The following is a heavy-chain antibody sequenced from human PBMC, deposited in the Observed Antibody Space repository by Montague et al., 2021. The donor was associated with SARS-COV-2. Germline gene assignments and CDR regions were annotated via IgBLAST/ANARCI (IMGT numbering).Heavy chain of an antibody. CDR3: ARYGDYGSWFDP. J-gene: IGHJ5*02. D-gene: IGHD4-17*01. CDR2: IYWDDDK. CDR1: GFSLNTSGEG. Sequence: PALVEPAQTLTLTCPFSGFSLNTSGEGVGWVRQPPGKALEWLALIYWDDDKRYSPSLKSRSTISKDTTKNEVVLTVANMDPVDTATYYCARYGDYGSWFDPWGQGTLVTVSS. V-gene: IGHV2-5*02.